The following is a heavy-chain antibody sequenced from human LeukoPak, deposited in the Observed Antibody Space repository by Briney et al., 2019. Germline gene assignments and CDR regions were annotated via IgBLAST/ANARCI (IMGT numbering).Heavy chain of an antibody. V-gene: IGHV4-38-2*02. CDR1: NYSIGSSLY. D-gene: IGHD4-17*01. J-gene: IGHJ6*03. CDR3: ARGTYGYYMDV. Sequence: PSETLSLTCSGSNYSIGSSLYWGWLRQPPGKGLEWIGSIYRSGSTFYNPSLKSRVTISLDTSKNQFSLKLSSVTAADTAVYFCARGTYGYYMDVWGKGSTVTVSS. CDR2: IYRSGST.